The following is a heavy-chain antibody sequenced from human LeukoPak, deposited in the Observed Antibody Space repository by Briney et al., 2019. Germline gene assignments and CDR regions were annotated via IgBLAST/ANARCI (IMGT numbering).Heavy chain of an antibody. V-gene: IGHV5-51*01. CDR1: GYSFTSYW. CDR2: IYPGDSDT. J-gene: IGHJ3*02. CDR3: ARSCRLNSSSWSTDWAFDI. Sequence: GKSLKISCKGSGYSFTSYWIGWVRQMPGKGLEWMGIIYPGDSDTRYSPSFQGQVTISADKSISTAYLQWSSLKASDTAMYYCARSCRLNSSSWSTDWAFDIWGQGTMVTVSS. D-gene: IGHD6-13*01.